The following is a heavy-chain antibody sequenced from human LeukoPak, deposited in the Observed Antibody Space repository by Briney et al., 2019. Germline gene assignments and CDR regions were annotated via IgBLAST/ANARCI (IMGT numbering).Heavy chain of an antibody. CDR1: GYTFTGYD. V-gene: IGHV1-8*03. CDR2: MNPNSGNT. J-gene: IGHJ4*02. Sequence: ASVKVSXKASGYTFTGYDINWVRQATGQGLEWMGWMNPNSGNTGYAQKFQGRVTITRNTSISTAYMELSSLRSEDTAVYYCARRSAYGSGTYYVDYWGQGTLVTVSS. CDR3: ARRSAYGSGTYYVDY. D-gene: IGHD3-10*01.